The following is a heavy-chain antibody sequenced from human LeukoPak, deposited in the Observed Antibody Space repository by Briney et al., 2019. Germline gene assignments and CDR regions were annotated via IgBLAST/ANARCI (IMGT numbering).Heavy chain of an antibody. D-gene: IGHD1-26*01. CDR1: EFTFSSYS. Sequence: PGGSLRLSCAASEFTFSSYSMNWVRQAPGKGLEWVSYITNSGNSKSYADSVKGRFTISRDNTKNSLYLQMNGLRAEDTAVYYCARIMLSWREFDCWGQGTLVTVSS. J-gene: IGHJ4*02. V-gene: IGHV3-48*01. CDR2: ITNSGNSK. CDR3: ARIMLSWREFDC.